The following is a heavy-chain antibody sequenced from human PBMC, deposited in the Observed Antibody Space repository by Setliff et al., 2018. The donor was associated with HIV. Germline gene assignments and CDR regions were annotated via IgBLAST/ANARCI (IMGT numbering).Heavy chain of an antibody. CDR1: GFTFSDYY. CDR2: ITTDSRQT. CDR3: ARDNWGYDWYFDL. V-gene: IGHV3-11*05. D-gene: IGHD7-27*01. Sequence: GSLRLSCTASGFTFSDYYMSWIRQAPGKGLEWVSYITTDSRQTYYADFVKGRFTISRDDAKNSLYLQMDSLGVEDTALYYCARDNWGYDWYFDLWGRGTLVTVSS. J-gene: IGHJ2*01.